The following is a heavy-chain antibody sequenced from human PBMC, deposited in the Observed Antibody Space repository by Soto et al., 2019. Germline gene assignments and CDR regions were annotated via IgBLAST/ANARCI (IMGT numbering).Heavy chain of an antibody. Sequence: GGSLRLSCAASGFTLSSNNMNWVRQAPGKGLEWVSGIYSSGSPFYADSVKGRFTISRDNSKNTLYLQMNNLRAEDTAVYYCARDSTGTFTFWGKGTLVTVSS. J-gene: IGHJ4*02. D-gene: IGHD1-1*01. V-gene: IGHV3-53*01. CDR1: GFTLSSNN. CDR2: IYSSGSP. CDR3: ARDSTGTFTF.